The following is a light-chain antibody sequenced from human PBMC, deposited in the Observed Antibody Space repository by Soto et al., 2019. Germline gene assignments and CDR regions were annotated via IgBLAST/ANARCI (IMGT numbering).Light chain of an antibody. V-gene: IGKV3-11*01. CDR3: QQRSNWLFT. CDR1: QSVSSY. Sequence: EIVLTQSPATLSLSPGERATLSCRASQSVSSYLAWYPQKPGQAPRLVIYDASNRATGIPARFSGSGFGTDFTLTISSLEPEDFAVYYCQQRSNWLFTFGPGTKVDIK. J-gene: IGKJ3*01. CDR2: DAS.